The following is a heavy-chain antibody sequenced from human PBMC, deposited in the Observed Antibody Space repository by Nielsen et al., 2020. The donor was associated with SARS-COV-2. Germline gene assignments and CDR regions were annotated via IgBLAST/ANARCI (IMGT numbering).Heavy chain of an antibody. CDR2: ISAYNSNT. Sequence: ASVKVSCKASGYSFTRNGISWVRQAPGQGLEWMGWISAYNSNTNYAQKLQGRVTMTTDTSTSTAYMELRSLRSDDTAVYYCARVEAKSSWSGYYRVYYYYYMDVWGKGTTVTVSS. D-gene: IGHD3-3*01. CDR1: GYSFTRNG. CDR3: ARVEAKSSWSGYYRVYYYYYMDV. V-gene: IGHV1-18*01. J-gene: IGHJ6*03.